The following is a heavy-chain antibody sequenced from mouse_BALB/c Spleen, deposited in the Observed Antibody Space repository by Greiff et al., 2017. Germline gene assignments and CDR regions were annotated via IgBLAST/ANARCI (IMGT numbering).Heavy chain of an antibody. V-gene: IGHV2-9*02. CDR1: GFSLTSYG. CDR2: IWAGGST. J-gene: IGHJ3*01. D-gene: IGHD1-1*01. CDR3: ARDAYYYSSSPWFAY. Sequence: VMLVESGPGLVAPSQSLSITCTVSGFSLTSYGVHWVRQPPGKGLEWLGVIWAGGSTNYNSALMSRLSISKDNSKSQVFLKMNSLQTDDTAMYYCARDAYYYSSSPWFAYWGQGTLVTVSA.